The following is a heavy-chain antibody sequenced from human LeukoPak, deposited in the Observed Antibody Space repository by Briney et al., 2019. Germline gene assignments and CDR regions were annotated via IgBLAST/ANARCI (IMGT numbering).Heavy chain of an antibody. D-gene: IGHD4/OR15-4a*01. CDR1: GFTFSSYS. CDR2: ISSSSNYI. V-gene: IGHV3-21*01. CDR3: ARTPQTRRGIMVLTLYYFDY. J-gene: IGHJ4*02. Sequence: GGSLRLSCAASGFTFSSYSMNWVRQAPGKGLEWVSSISSSSNYINYADSVKGRFTISRDNAKNSLYLQMDSLRAEDTAVYYCARTPQTRRGIMVLTLYYFDYWGQGTLVTVSS.